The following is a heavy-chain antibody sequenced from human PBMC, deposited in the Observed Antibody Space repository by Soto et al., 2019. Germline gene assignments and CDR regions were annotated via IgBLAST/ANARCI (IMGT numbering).Heavy chain of an antibody. V-gene: IGHV4-59*12. CDR1: GGSIGIYY. CDR2: ISYSGST. CDR3: ARGHPFDY. J-gene: IGHJ4*02. Sequence: PSEALSVTCTVSGGSIGIYYWSWIRQPPGKGLEWIAYISYSGSTNYNPSLKNRVTTSLNTSKSQLYLRLTSVTAADTAVYFCARGHPFDYWGQGALVTVSS.